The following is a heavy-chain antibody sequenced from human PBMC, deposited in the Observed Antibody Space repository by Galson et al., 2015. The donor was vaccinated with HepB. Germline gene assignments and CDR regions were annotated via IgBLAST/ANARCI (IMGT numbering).Heavy chain of an antibody. Sequence: GSLRLSCAASGFTFSNAWMSWVRQVPGKGLEWVGRIKSKPDGGTADYAAPVNGRFNISRDDSRNTLYLQMNSLKTEDTAVYYCTTGTFLEFDYWGQGTPVTVSS. CDR2: IKSKPDGGTA. CDR1: GFTFSNAW. V-gene: IGHV3-15*01. CDR3: TTGTFLEFDY. J-gene: IGHJ4*02.